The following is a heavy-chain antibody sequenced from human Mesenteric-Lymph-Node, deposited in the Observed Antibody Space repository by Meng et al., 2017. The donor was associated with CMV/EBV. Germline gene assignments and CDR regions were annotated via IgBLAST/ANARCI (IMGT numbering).Heavy chain of an antibody. V-gene: IGHV3-21*01. Sequence: GESLKISCAASGFTFSSYSMNWVRQAPGKGLEWVSSISSSSSYIYYADSVKGRFTISRDNAKNSLYLQMNSLRAEDTAVYYCARSPHYDFWSGFPHCFDYWGQGALVTVSS. D-gene: IGHD3-3*01. J-gene: IGHJ4*02. CDR3: ARSPHYDFWSGFPHCFDY. CDR2: ISSSSSYI. CDR1: GFTFSSYS.